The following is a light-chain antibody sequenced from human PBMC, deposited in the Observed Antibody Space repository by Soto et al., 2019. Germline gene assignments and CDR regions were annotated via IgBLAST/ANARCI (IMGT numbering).Light chain of an antibody. V-gene: IGKV1-5*01. J-gene: IGKJ2*01. CDR1: QNMNNW. Sequence: DIQMTQSPSTLSTSVGDRVTITCRASQNMNNWLALYHQKPGKAPRRLIYDSFSLEIGVPSRFSGTGSGTEFTLTISSLQPDDLATYFCQQYHTVPYTFGQGPKLELK. CDR3: QQYHTVPYT. CDR2: DSF.